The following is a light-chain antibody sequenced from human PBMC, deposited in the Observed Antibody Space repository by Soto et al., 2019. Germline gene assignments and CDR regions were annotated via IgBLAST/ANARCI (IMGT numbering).Light chain of an antibody. J-gene: IGLJ2*01. CDR1: SSNFVGDKY. V-gene: IGLV2-11*01. CDR3: SSYTSSYTWI. Sequence: QSVLTQPRSVSGSPGQSVAISCTGTSSNFVGDKYVAWYQKHPGKAPRLVIFGVTDRPSGVSSRFSGSKSGNAASLTISGLQAEDEGDYYCSSYTSSYTWIFGGGTKVTVL. CDR2: GVT.